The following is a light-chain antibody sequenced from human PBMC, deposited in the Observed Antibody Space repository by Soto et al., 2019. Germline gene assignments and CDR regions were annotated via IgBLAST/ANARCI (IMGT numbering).Light chain of an antibody. J-gene: IGKJ5*01. CDR3: QQYVSPPIT. V-gene: IGKV3-20*01. CDR1: QRVTSTY. Sequence: EIVLTQSPGTLSLSPGERATLSCRASQRVTSTYLGWYQQKPGQAPSLLIYGASSRATGIPDRFSGSGSGTEFTLTISRLEPEDFAVYYRQQYVSPPITFGQGTRLEIK. CDR2: GAS.